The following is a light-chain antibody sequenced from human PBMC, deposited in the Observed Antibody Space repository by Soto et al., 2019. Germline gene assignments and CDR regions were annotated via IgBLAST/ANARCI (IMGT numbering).Light chain of an antibody. CDR3: IQQNSYPLT. Sequence: DIPMTQSPSSLSASVGDRVTITCRASQGIRNDLAWYQEKPGKAPKSLIYVASRLQSGVPSRFSGSGSGTEFTLTISILQPDDCATCYWIQQNSYPLTFGGGTKVEIK. CDR1: QGIRND. J-gene: IGKJ4*01. V-gene: IGKV1-17*01. CDR2: VAS.